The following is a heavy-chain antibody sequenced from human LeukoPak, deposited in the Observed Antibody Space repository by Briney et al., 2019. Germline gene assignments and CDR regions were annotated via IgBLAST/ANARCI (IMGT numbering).Heavy chain of an antibody. D-gene: IGHD3-3*01. CDR1: GGSFSGYY. V-gene: IGHV4-34*01. Sequence: PSETLSLTCAVYGGSFSGYYWSWIHQPPGKGLEWIGEINHSGSTNYNPSLKSRVTISVDTSKNQFSLKLSSVTAADTAVYYCARGGRGITIFGVVIGYYMDVWGKGTTVTVSS. CDR2: INHSGST. J-gene: IGHJ6*03. CDR3: ARGGRGITIFGVVIGYYMDV.